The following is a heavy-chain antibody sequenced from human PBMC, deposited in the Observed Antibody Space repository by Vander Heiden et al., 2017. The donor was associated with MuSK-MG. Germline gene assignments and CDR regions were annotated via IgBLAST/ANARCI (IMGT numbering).Heavy chain of an antibody. V-gene: IGHV3-11*01. CDR1: GFTFSDYY. D-gene: IGHD2-21*02. CDR2: ISSVSAI. Sequence: QVQLVEPGGGLVKPGGSLRRSCAASGFTFSDYYMSWIRQAPGKGLEWVSYISSVSAIYYADSVKGRFTISRDNAKNSLYLQMNSLRAEDTAVYYCARGGDFWYFDLWGRGTLVTVSS. CDR3: ARGGDFWYFDL. J-gene: IGHJ2*01.